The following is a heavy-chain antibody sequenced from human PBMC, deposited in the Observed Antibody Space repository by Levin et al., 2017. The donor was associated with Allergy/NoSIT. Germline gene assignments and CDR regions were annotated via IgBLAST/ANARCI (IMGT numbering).Heavy chain of an antibody. V-gene: IGHV4-34*01. CDR1: GGSFNDYY. CDR2: INHRGRT. Sequence: SETLSLTCVAYGGSFNDYYWSWIRQSPGKGLEWIGEINHRGRTNYNPSLTSLKSRVTISVDASKIQFSLTLSSVTAADTAMYFCARGQLYDILTGYYMFDYWGQGTQVTVSS. D-gene: IGHD3-9*01. J-gene: IGHJ4*02. CDR3: ARGQLYDILTGYYMFDY.